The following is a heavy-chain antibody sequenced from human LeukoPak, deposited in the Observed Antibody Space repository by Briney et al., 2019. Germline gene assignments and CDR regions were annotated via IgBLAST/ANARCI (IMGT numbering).Heavy chain of an antibody. V-gene: IGHV4-39*07. J-gene: IGHJ5*02. CDR2: IYYSGST. CDR1: GGSISSSSYY. D-gene: IGHD3-10*01. Sequence: SETLSLTCTVSGGSISSSSYYWGWIRQPPGKGLEWIGSIYYSGSTYYNPSLKSRVTISVDTSKNQFSLKLSSVTAADRAVYYCARDFTSGSGSYYPPIWFDPWGQGTLVTVSS. CDR3: ARDFTSGSGSYYPPIWFDP.